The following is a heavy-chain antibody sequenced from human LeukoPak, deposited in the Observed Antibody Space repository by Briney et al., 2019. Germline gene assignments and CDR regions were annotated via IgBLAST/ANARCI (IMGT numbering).Heavy chain of an antibody. V-gene: IGHV3-66*01. D-gene: IGHD4-23*01. J-gene: IGHJ4*02. Sequence: GGSLRLSCAASGFTVSSNYMSWVRQAPGKGLEWVSVIYSGGSTYYADSVKGRFTISRDNSKNTLYLQMNSLRAEDTAVYYCASASDYHYGGRKTGYPFDYWGQGTLVTVSS. CDR2: IYSGGST. CDR1: GFTVSSNY. CDR3: ASASDYHYGGRKTGYPFDY.